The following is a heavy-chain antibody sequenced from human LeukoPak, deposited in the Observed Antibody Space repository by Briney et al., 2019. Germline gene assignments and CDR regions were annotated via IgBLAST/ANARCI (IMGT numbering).Heavy chain of an antibody. CDR2: MNPNSGNT. Sequence: ASVTVSCKASGYTFTSYYMHWVRQATGQGLEWMGWMNPNSGNTGYAQKFQGRVTMTRNTSISTAYMELSSLRSEDTAVYYCARVREGYCSSTSCQGDYYYYGMDVWGQGTTVTVSS. CDR3: ARVREGYCSSTSCQGDYYYYGMDV. J-gene: IGHJ6*02. D-gene: IGHD2-2*01. V-gene: IGHV1-8*02. CDR1: GYTFTSYY.